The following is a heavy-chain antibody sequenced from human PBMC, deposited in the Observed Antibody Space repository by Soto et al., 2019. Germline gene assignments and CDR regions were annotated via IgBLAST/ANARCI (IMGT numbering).Heavy chain of an antibody. CDR1: GYTFTTYA. J-gene: IGHJ4*02. D-gene: IGHD3-22*01. V-gene: IGHV1-3*04. CDR2: INTGNGNT. Sequence: EASVKVSCKASGYTFTTYAMHWVRQAPGQRLEWMGWINTGNGNTKYSQKFQGRVTITRDTSASTAYMELSSLRSEDTAVYYCASQDYYDSSGYIYWGQGTLVTVSS. CDR3: ASQDYYDSSGYIY.